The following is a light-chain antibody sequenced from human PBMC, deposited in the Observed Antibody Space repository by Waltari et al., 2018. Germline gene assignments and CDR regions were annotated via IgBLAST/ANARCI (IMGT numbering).Light chain of an antibody. CDR1: SSYVGGYDF. V-gene: IGLV2-14*03. CDR3: GSYTSSTTLA. J-gene: IGLJ1*01. Sequence: QSALTQPASVSGSPGQSITIPCTGTSSYVGGYDFVSWYQQHPGQPPQLILYDVSNRPFEVSHSFSGSKSGNTASLTISGLQADDEAEYYCGSYTSSTTLAFGTGTKVTVL. CDR2: DVS.